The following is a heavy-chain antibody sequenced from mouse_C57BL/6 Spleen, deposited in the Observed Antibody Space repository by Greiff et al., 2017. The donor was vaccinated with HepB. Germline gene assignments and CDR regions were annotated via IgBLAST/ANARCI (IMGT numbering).Heavy chain of an antibody. CDR1: GYSITSGYY. CDR2: ISYDGSN. D-gene: IGHD2-2*01. V-gene: IGHV3-6*01. J-gene: IGHJ2*01. Sequence: EVKLVDSGPGLVKPSQSLSLTCSVTGYSITSGYYWNWIRQFPGNKLEWMGYISYDGSNNYNPSLKNRISITRDTSKNQFFLKLNSVTTEDTATYYCARRGYGYFYFDYWGQGTTLTVSS. CDR3: ARRGYGYFYFDY.